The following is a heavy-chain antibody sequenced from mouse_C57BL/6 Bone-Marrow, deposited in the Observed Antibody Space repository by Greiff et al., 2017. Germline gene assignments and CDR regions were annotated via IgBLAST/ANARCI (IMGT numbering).Heavy chain of an antibody. CDR2: IWWDDDK. CDR1: GFSLSTVGMG. J-gene: IGHJ3*01. V-gene: IGHV8-8*01. CDR3: ARIDYWESWFAY. D-gene: IGHD2-4*01. Sequence: QVTLKESGPGILQPSQTLSMTCSFSGFSLSTVGMGVGWIRKPSGQGLEWLAHIWWDDDKYYNPALKSRLPISKDTSNNQVFLTIADVNTAYTATYYCARIDYWESWFAYWGQGTLVTVSA.